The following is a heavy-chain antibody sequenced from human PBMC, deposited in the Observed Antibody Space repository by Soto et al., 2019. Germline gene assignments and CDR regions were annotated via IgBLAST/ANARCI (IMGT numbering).Heavy chain of an antibody. CDR1: GFTFSSYS. V-gene: IGHV3-21*01. J-gene: IGHJ6*02. CDR3: ARDRPWALRTPDV. CDR2: ISSSSSYI. Sequence: EVQLVESGGGLVKPGGSLRLSCAASGFTFSSYSMNWVRQAPGTGLEWVSSISSSSSYIYYADSVKGRFTISRDNAKNSLYLQMNSLRAEDTAVYYCARDRPWALRTPDVWGQGNTVTVSS. D-gene: IGHD7-27*01.